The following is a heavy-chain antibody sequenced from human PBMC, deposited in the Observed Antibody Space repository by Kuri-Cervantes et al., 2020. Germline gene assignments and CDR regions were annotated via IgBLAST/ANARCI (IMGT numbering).Heavy chain of an antibody. CDR1: GGSFSGYH. CDR2: INHSGST. CDR3: ARGPSYPWFDP. V-gene: IGHV4-34*01. Sequence: SQTLSLTCAVYGGSFSGYHWTWIRQPPGKGLEWIGEINHSGSTNYNPSLKSRVTISIDTSKNQFSLKLSSVTAADTAVYYCARGPSYPWFDPWGQGTLVTVSS. J-gene: IGHJ5*02.